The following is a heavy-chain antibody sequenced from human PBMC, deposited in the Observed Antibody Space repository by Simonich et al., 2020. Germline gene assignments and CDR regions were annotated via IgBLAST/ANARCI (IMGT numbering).Heavy chain of an antibody. CDR1: GYTFTSYG. CDR2: ISDYNGNT. Sequence: QVQLVQSGAEVKKPGASVKVSCKASGYTFTSYGISWVRQAPGQALEWMEWISDYNGNTNYAQKHQGRVTMTTDTSTSTAYMERRSLRSDDTAVYYCARASRGTWWYYYFDYWGQGTLVTVSS. D-gene: IGHD2-15*01. V-gene: IGHV1-18*01. J-gene: IGHJ4*02. CDR3: ARASRGTWWYYYFDY.